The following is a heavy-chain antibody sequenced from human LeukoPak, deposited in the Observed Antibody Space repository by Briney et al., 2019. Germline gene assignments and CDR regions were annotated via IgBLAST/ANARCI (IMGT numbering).Heavy chain of an antibody. Sequence: KASGGTFSSYGITWVRQAPGQGLEWMGGIIPMFGTANYAQMFQGRVTITADESTRTSHMELSSLRPDDTAVYYCARDGGVGTSGSTDYWGQGTLVTVSS. CDR2: IIPMFGTA. V-gene: IGHV1-69*01. CDR3: ARDGGVGTSGSTDY. J-gene: IGHJ4*02. D-gene: IGHD6-19*01. CDR1: GGTFSSYG.